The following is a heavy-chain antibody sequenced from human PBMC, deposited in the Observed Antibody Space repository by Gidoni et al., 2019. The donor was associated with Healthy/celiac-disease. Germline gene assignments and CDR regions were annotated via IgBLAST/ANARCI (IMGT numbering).Heavy chain of an antibody. D-gene: IGHD6-6*01. Sequence: QVQLQESGPGLVKPSQTLSLTCTVSVGSISSGGYYWSWIRQHPGKGLEWIGYIYYSGSTYYNPSRKSRVTISVDTSKNQFSLKLSSVTAADTAVYYCARSRGYSSSSAGVGWFDPWGQGTLVTVSS. CDR2: IYYSGST. CDR3: ARSRGYSSSSAGVGWFDP. J-gene: IGHJ5*02. V-gene: IGHV4-31*03. CDR1: VGSISSGGYY.